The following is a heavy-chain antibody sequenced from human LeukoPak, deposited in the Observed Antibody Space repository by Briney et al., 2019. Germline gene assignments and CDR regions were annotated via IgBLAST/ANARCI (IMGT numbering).Heavy chain of an antibody. CDR1: GGSISSGGYY. V-gene: IGHV4-31*03. D-gene: IGHD3-9*01. Sequence: PSETLSLTCTVSGGSISSGGYYWSWIRQHPGKGLEWIGYIYYSGSTYYNPSLKSRVTISVDTSKNQFSLKVSSVTAADTAVYYCARVLKRHYFDYWGQGTLVTVSS. J-gene: IGHJ4*02. CDR2: IYYSGST. CDR3: ARVLKRHYFDY.